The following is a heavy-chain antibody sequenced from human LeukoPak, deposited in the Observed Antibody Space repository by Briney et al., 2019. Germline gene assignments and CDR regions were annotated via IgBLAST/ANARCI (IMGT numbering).Heavy chain of an antibody. J-gene: IGHJ4*02. V-gene: IGHV1-69*13. D-gene: IGHD1-26*01. Sequence: ASVKVSCKASGGTFSSYAISWVRQAPGQGLEWMGGIIPIFGTANYAQKFQGRVTITADESTSTAYMELSSLGSEDTAVYYCARDRLPQWELPGRAFDYWGQGTLVTVSS. CDR2: IIPIFGTA. CDR3: ARDRLPQWELPGRAFDY. CDR1: GGTFSSYA.